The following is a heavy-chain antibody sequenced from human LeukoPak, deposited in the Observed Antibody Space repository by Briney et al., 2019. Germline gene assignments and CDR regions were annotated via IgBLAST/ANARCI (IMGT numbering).Heavy chain of an antibody. Sequence: PPETLSLTCTVSGGSISGNSWSWIRQPPGKGLEWIGYIYTDGSSDYNPSLKSRVTISVDTSKNQFSLKLSSVTAADTAVYYCARRNYDILTGYYNGGYYSYYCMAVWGKGATVTVSS. CDR3: ARRNYDILTGYYNGGYYSYYCMAV. D-gene: IGHD3-9*01. V-gene: IGHV4-4*09. CDR1: GGSISGNS. CDR2: IYTDGSS. J-gene: IGHJ6*03.